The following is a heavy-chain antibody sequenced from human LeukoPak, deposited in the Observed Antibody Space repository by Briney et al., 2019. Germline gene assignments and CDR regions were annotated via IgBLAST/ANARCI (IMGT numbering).Heavy chain of an antibody. CDR1: GFTFSSYA. J-gene: IGHJ4*02. CDR2: ISSNGGST. Sequence: GGSLRLSCAASGFTFSSYAMHWVRQAPGKGLEYVSAISSNGGSTYFANSVKGRFTISRDNSKNTLYLQMGSLRAEDMAVYYCARDHYYGSGSYYNAPDYWGQGTLVTVSS. D-gene: IGHD3-10*01. CDR3: ARDHYYGSGSYYNAPDY. V-gene: IGHV3-64*01.